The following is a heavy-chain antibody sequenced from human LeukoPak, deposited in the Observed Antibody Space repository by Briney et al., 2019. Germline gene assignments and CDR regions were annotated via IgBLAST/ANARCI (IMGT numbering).Heavy chain of an antibody. D-gene: IGHD3-10*01. Sequence: GGSPRLSCAASGFTFSSYAVHWVRQAPGKGLEWVAVISSDGSNKYYGDSVKGRFTVSRDNSKKTLYLQMSSLRAEDTAVYHCAKDSGELLYGDAFDIWGQGTMVTVSS. J-gene: IGHJ3*02. CDR2: ISSDGSNK. CDR1: GFTFSSYA. V-gene: IGHV3-30*04. CDR3: AKDSGELLYGDAFDI.